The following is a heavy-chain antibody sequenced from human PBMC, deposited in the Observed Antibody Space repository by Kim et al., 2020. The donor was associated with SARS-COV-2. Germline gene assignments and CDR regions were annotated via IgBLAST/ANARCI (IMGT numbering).Heavy chain of an antibody. CDR1: GYTFTSYG. CDR3: EREGGSSGWLGYYYYGMDV. J-gene: IGHJ6*02. V-gene: IGHV1-18*01. CDR2: ISAYNGNT. D-gene: IGHD6-19*01. Sequence: ASVKVSCKASGYTFTSYGISWVRQAPGQGLEWMGWISAYNGNTNYAQKLQGRVTMTTDTSTSTAYMELRSLRTDDTDVYYCEREGGSSGWLGYYYYGMDVWGQGTTVTVSS.